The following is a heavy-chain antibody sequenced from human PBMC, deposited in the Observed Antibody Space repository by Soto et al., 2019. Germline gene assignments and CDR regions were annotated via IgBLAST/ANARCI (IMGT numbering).Heavy chain of an antibody. V-gene: IGHV1-69*02. Sequence: SVKVSCKASGGTFSSYTISWVRQAPGQGLEWMGRIIPILGIANYAQKFQGRVTITADKSTSTAYMELSSLRSEDTAVYYCARTYDGSGPNSGGYGFDIWGQGTMVTVSS. CDR1: GGTFSSYT. CDR3: ARTYDGSGPNSGGYGFDI. CDR2: IIPILGIA. D-gene: IGHD3-22*01. J-gene: IGHJ3*02.